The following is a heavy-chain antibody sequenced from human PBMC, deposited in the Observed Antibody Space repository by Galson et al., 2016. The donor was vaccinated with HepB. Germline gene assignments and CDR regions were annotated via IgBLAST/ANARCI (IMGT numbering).Heavy chain of an antibody. V-gene: IGHV3-74*01. Sequence: SLRLSCAASGFNSRTYWMYWIRQAPGKGLVWVSRIDSDSNNIAYADSVKGRFTISRDNAKNSLYLQMNSLGAEDTAVYYCARDMVHGLGVYDYWGQGTLVTVSS. J-gene: IGHJ4*02. CDR2: IDSDSNNI. D-gene: IGHD3/OR15-3a*01. CDR1: GFNSRTYW. CDR3: ARDMVHGLGVYDY.